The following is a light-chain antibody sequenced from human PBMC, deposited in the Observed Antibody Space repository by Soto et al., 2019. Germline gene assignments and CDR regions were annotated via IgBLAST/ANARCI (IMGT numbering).Light chain of an antibody. CDR1: QSVLYSSNNENY. Sequence: DIVMTQSPDSLAVSLGERATINCKSSQSVLYSSNNENYLAWYQQKPGQAPKLLIYWASTRESGVPDRISGSGSGTDFTLTISSLQAEDVAVYYCQQYFSTPYTFGQGTKLEI. J-gene: IGKJ2*01. CDR2: WAS. CDR3: QQYFSTPYT. V-gene: IGKV4-1*01.